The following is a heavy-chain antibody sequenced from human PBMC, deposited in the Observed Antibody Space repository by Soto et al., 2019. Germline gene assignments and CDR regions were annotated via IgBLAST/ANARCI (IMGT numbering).Heavy chain of an antibody. CDR1: GGSISSGGYS. CDR3: ATGPVYFDY. Sequence: SETLSLTCAVSGGSISSGGYSWSWIRQPPGKGLEWIGYIYHSGSTYYNPSLKSRVTISVDRSKNQFSLKLGSVTAADTAVYYCATGPVYFDYWGQGTLVTVSS. D-gene: IGHD4-17*01. J-gene: IGHJ4*02. CDR2: IYHSGST. V-gene: IGHV4-30-2*01.